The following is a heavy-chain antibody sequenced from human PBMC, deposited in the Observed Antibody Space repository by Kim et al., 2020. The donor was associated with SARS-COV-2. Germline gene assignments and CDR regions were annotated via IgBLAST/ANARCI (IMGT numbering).Heavy chain of an antibody. Sequence: SETLSLTCTVSGGSISSYYWTWIRQPPGKGLEWIGSIHYSGTANYNPTLKSRVTMSVDTSKNQLSLKLTSVTAADTAVYSCAALPNNYGSGRSWFDPWGQGTLVIVSS. V-gene: IGHV4-59*13. CDR2: IHYSGTA. J-gene: IGHJ5*02. CDR1: GGSISSYY. CDR3: AALPNNYGSGRSWFDP. D-gene: IGHD3-10*01.